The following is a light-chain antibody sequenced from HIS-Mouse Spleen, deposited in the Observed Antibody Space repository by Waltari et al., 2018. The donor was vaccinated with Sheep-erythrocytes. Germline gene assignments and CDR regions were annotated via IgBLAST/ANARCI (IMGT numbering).Light chain of an antibody. Sequence: QSALTQPRSVSGSPGQSVTISCTGTSSDVGGYNYVPWYQQHPGKAPKLMIYDVSKRPSGVPDRLSGSKSGNTASLTISGLQAEDEADYYCCSYAGSSTPWVFGGGTKLTVL. V-gene: IGLV2-11*01. CDR1: SSDVGGYNY. CDR2: DVS. J-gene: IGLJ3*02. CDR3: CSYAGSSTPWV.